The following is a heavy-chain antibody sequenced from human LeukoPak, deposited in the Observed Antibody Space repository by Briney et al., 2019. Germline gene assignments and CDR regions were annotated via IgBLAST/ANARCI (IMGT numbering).Heavy chain of an antibody. CDR3: ATYSSLNRREFQY. J-gene: IGHJ1*01. CDR1: GFTFSSYS. V-gene: IGHV3-21*01. CDR2: ISSSSSYI. Sequence: GGSLRLSCAASGFTFSSYSMNWVRQAAGKGLEWVSSISSSSSYIYYADSVKGRFTISRDNAKHSLYLQMNSLRAEDTAVYYCATYSSLNRREFQYWGQGTLLTVSS. D-gene: IGHD3-22*01.